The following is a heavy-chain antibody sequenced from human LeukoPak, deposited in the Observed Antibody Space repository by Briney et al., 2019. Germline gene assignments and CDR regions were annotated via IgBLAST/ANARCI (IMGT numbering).Heavy chain of an antibody. CDR3: ARHLSGVTGYTYGRGIDY. Sequence: GGSLRLSCAASGFTFSSYWMSWVRQAPGEGLEWVANIMKDGREEYYVDSVKGRFSLSRDNAKPSLYLQMISLRAEDTAVYYCARHLSGVTGYTYGRGIDYWGQGTLVTVSS. V-gene: IGHV3-7*01. CDR2: IMKDGREE. J-gene: IGHJ4*02. CDR1: GFTFSSYW. D-gene: IGHD5-18*01.